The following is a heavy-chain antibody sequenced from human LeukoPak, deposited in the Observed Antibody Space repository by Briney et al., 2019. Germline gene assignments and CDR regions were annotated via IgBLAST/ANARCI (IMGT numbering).Heavy chain of an antibody. CDR3: ASLRFLTGYYYYMDV. J-gene: IGHJ6*03. Sequence: SETLSLTCTVSGGSISSSSYYGGWIRQPPGKGLEWLGSIYYSGSTYYNPSLKSRVTISVDTSKNQFSLKLSSVTAADTAVYYCASLRFLTGYYYYMDVWGKGTTVTVSS. D-gene: IGHD3-3*01. CDR2: IYYSGST. V-gene: IGHV4-39*07. CDR1: GGSISSSSYY.